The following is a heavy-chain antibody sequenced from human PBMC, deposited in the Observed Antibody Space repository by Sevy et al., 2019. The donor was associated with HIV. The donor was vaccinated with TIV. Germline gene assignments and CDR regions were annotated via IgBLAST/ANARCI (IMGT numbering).Heavy chain of an antibody. CDR3: AIPHAYCSSTSCYNGIRSDGMDV. CDR2: INPNSGGT. Sequence: ASVKVSCKASGYTFTGYYMHWVRQAPGQGLEWMGWINPNSGGTNYAQKFQGRVTMTRDTSISTAYMELSRLRSDDTAVYYSAIPHAYCSSTSCYNGIRSDGMDVWGQGTTVTVSS. CDR1: GYTFTGYY. D-gene: IGHD2-2*02. J-gene: IGHJ6*02. V-gene: IGHV1-2*02.